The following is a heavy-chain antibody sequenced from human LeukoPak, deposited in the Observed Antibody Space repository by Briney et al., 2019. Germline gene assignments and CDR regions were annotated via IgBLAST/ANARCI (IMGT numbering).Heavy chain of an antibody. J-gene: IGHJ4*02. CDR1: GFTFSDAW. V-gene: IGHV3-15*01. D-gene: IGHD4-23*01. CDR3: PTMFSGNSHRFDY. Sequence: PGGSLRLSCAVSGFTFSDAWMSGLRQSPGEGREWVGRIKTKTEGETKDYAAHVKGRFTISRDDSKNTLYLQINSLKAEDTAVYYCPTMFSGNSHRFDYWGQGTLVTVSS. CDR2: IKTKTEGETK.